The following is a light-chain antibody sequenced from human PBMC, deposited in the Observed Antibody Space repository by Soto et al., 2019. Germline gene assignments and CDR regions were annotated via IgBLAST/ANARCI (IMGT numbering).Light chain of an antibody. CDR3: QQYGRSPWT. CDR2: GAS. V-gene: IGKV3-20*01. J-gene: IGKJ1*01. CDR1: QSVSSSY. Sequence: EIVLTQSPGTLSLSPGERATLSCRASQSVSSSYLAWYQQKPGQAPRLLIYGASSRATGIPDRFNGSGSGTDFTLTISRLEPEDFAVYYCQQYGRSPWTFGQGTKVDIK.